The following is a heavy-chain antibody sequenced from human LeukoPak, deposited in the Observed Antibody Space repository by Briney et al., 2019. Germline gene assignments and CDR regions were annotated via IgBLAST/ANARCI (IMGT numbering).Heavy chain of an antibody. CDR2: INPNSGGT. Sequence: ASVKVSCKASGYTFTGYYMHWVRQAPGQGLEWMGWINPNSGGTNYAQKFQGRVTMTRDTSISTAYMELSRPRSDDTAVYYCARGPATTKTYYYYGMDVWGQGTTVTVSS. J-gene: IGHJ6*02. CDR1: GYTFTGYY. D-gene: IGHD5-12*01. V-gene: IGHV1-2*02. CDR3: ARGPATTKTYYYYGMDV.